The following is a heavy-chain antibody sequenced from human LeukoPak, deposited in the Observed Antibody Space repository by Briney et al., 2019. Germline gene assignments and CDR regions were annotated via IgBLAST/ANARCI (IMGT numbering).Heavy chain of an antibody. V-gene: IGHV3-7*01. CDR3: AREYYGGNSRNYYYYYMEV. CDR1: GFTFSSYW. D-gene: IGHD4-23*01. Sequence: PGGSLRLSCAASGFTFSSYWMSWVRQAPGKGLEWVANIKQDGSEKYCVDSVKGRFTISRDNAKNSLYLQMNSLRAEDTAVYYCAREYYGGNSRNYYYYYMEVWGKGTTVTISS. CDR2: IKQDGSEK. J-gene: IGHJ6*03.